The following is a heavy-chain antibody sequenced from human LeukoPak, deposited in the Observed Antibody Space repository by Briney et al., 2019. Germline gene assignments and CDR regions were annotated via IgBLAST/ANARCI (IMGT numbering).Heavy chain of an antibody. J-gene: IGHJ3*02. Sequence: SETLSLTCTVSGVSISSSSYYWGWIRQPPGKGLEWIGSIYYSGSTYYNPSLKSRVTISVDTSKNQFSLKLSSVTAADTAVYYCARHPRYSYGDAFDIWGQGTMVTVSS. V-gene: IGHV4-39*01. D-gene: IGHD5-18*01. CDR1: GVSISSSSYY. CDR3: ARHPRYSYGDAFDI. CDR2: IYYSGST.